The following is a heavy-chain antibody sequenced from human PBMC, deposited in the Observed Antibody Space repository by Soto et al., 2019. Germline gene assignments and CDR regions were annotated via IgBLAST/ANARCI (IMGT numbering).Heavy chain of an antibody. CDR2: IYYSGST. CDR1: GGSISSGGYY. Sequence: PSETLSLTCTVSGGSISSGGYYWGWIRQHPGKGLEWIGYIYYSGSTYYNPSLKSRVTISVDTSKNQFSLKLSSVTAADTAVYYCARDPYGSGSYDYWGQGTLVTVSS. CDR3: ARDPYGSGSYDY. J-gene: IGHJ4*02. V-gene: IGHV4-31*03. D-gene: IGHD3-10*01.